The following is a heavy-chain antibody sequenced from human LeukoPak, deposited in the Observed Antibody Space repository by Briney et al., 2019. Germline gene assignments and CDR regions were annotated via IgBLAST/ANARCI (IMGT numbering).Heavy chain of an antibody. CDR1: GGSISSHY. J-gene: IGHJ6*03. CDR2: IYYSGST. D-gene: IGHD6-13*01. V-gene: IGHV4-59*11. CDR3: ARELRETAAGTDYYYYYMDV. Sequence: SETLSLTCTVSGGSISSHYWSWIRQPPGKGLEWIGYIYYSGSTNYNPSLKSRVTISVDTSKNQFSLKLSSVTAADTAVYYCARELRETAAGTDYYYYYMDVWGKGTTVTGSS.